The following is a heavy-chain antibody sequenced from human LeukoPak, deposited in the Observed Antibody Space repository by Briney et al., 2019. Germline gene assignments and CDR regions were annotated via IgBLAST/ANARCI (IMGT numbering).Heavy chain of an antibody. J-gene: IGHJ6*03. CDR1: GGSISSYY. Sequence: SETLSLTCTVSGGSISSYYWSWIRQPAGKGLEWIGRIYTSGSTNYNPSLKSRVTMSVDTSKNQFSLKLSSVTAADTAVYYCARNGYYDSSGYYSRRYYYYYMGVWGKGTTVTISS. CDR2: IYTSGST. D-gene: IGHD3-22*01. V-gene: IGHV4-4*07. CDR3: ARNGYYDSSGYYSRRYYYYYMGV.